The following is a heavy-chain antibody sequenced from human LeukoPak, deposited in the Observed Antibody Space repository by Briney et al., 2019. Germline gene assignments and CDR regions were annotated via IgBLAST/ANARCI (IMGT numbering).Heavy chain of an antibody. CDR3: AKRFRGSSGWDFDY. J-gene: IGHJ4*02. CDR2: VSYDGSST. CDR1: GFTFSSYA. D-gene: IGHD3-22*01. Sequence: GRSLRLSCAASGFTFSSYAMHWLPQAPGKGLEGVAVVSYDGSSTYYGDSVKGRFTISRDNSKNMLYLQMNSLRTEDTAVYYCAKRFRGSSGWDFDYWGQGTLVTVSS. V-gene: IGHV3-30*04.